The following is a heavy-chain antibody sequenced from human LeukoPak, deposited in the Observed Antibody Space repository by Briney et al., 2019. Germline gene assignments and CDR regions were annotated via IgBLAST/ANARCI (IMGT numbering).Heavy chain of an antibody. CDR1: GFTFSSYA. D-gene: IGHD2-2*01. Sequence: GGSLRLSCAASGFTFSSYAMHWVRQAPGKGLEWVAVISYDGSNKYYADSVKGRFTISRDNSKNTLYLQMNSLRAEDTAVYYCARDGGYCSSTSCYTKSFDYWGQGTLVTVSS. CDR3: ARDGGYCSSTSCYTKSFDY. CDR2: ISYDGSNK. J-gene: IGHJ4*02. V-gene: IGHV3-30*04.